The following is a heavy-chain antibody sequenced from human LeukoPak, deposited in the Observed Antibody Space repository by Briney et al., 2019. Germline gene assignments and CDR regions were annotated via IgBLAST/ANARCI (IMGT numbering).Heavy chain of an antibody. CDR3: VRDGGVSGYDLLDY. J-gene: IGHJ4*02. V-gene: IGHV3-7*01. CDR1: GCNFSNYW. D-gene: IGHD5-12*01. Sequence: GGALRLSCAATGCNFSNYWMTLVREAPGKGIERVAHINQDGSKEYYMDSVKARFTISRDNAKNSLSLQVNSLRAEDTAVYYCVRDGGVSGYDLLDYWGQGTLVTVSS. CDR2: INQDGSKE.